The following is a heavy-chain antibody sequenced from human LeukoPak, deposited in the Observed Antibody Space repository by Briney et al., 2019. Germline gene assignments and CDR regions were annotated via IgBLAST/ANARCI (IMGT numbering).Heavy chain of an antibody. D-gene: IGHD2/OR15-2a*01. V-gene: IGHV3-23*01. CDR2: ISNGGDP. Sequence: PGGSLRLSCAASGFTFSSYGMSWVRQAPGKGLEWVSTISNGGDPFYGDSVKGRSTISRDESTNTFSLQLDSLRVEDMGVYYCALLSGGTFDYWGQGTQVTVAS. J-gene: IGHJ4*02. CDR3: ALLSGGTFDY. CDR1: GFTFSSYG.